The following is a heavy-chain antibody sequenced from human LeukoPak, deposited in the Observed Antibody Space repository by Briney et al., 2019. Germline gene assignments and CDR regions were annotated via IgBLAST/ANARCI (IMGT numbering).Heavy chain of an antibody. V-gene: IGHV5-51*01. CDR3: ARRDVGAWYYFDY. CDR2: IYPGDSDI. D-gene: IGHD6-19*01. CDR1: GYTFNTYW. Sequence: GVSLKISCKGSGYTFNTYWVGWVRQMPGKGLEWIGIIYPGDSDIRYSPSFRGQVTISADKSSSTAYLQWSSLKASDTAVYYCARRDVGAWYYFDYWGQGTLVTVSP. J-gene: IGHJ4*02.